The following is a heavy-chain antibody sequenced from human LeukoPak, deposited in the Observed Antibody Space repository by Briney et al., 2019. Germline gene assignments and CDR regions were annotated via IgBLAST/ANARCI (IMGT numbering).Heavy chain of an antibody. CDR2: IYSGGST. D-gene: IGHD1-1*01. V-gene: IGHV3-53*01. CDR3: ARANGGLDY. CDR1: GFIFSDYY. Sequence: GGSLRLSCAASGFIFSDYYMSWIRQAPGKGLEWVSVIYSGGSTYYADSVKGRFTISRDNSKNTLYLQMNSLRAEDTAVYYCARANGGLDYWGQGTLVTVSS. J-gene: IGHJ4*02.